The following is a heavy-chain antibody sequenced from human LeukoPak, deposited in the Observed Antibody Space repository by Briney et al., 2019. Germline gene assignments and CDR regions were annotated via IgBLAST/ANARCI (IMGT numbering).Heavy chain of an antibody. CDR2: IKRDGTYS. D-gene: IGHD2-21*02. V-gene: IGHV3-74*01. CDR3: ARDGDCFDRMDV. Sequence: PGGSLRLSCAASGFTFSNYCFHWVRQAPGQGLVWVARIKRDGTYSNYADSVKGRFTISRDDAKNTLYLQMNSLRVGHTGMYFCARDGDCFDRMDVWGKGTTVTVSS. CDR1: GFTFSNYC. J-gene: IGHJ6*03.